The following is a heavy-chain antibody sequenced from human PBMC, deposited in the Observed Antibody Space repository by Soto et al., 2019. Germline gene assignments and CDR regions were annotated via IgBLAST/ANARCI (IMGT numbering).Heavy chain of an antibody. CDR3: AKDRDSTVVTPVSLLPDAFDI. CDR1: GFTFSSYA. CDR2: ISGSGGST. V-gene: IGHV3-23*01. D-gene: IGHD4-17*01. Sequence: PGGSLRLSCAASGFTFSSYAMSWVRQAPGKGLEWVSAISGSGGSTYYADSVKGRFTISRDNSKNTLYLQMNSLRAEDTAVYYCAKDRDSTVVTPVSLLPDAFDIWGQGTMVTVSS. J-gene: IGHJ3*02.